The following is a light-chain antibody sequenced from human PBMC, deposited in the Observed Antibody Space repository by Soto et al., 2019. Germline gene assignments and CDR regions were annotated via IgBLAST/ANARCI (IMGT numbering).Light chain of an antibody. V-gene: IGKV3-11*01. CDR3: QQRSNWPPIT. CDR2: DAS. CDR1: QSVSSY. Sequence: EIVLTQSPATLSLSPGERVTLSCRASQSVSSYLAWCQQKPGQAPRLLIYDASNMATGIPARFSVSGSGTDFTITIRSLEPEEFAVYYCQQRSNWPPITFGQGTRLEIK. J-gene: IGKJ5*01.